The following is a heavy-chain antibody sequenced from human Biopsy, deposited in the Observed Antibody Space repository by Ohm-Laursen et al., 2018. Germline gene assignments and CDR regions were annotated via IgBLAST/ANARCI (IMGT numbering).Heavy chain of an antibody. D-gene: IGHD3-3*01. V-gene: IGHV4-34*01. CDR3: ARGEYYAYWSGARKLNYFDY. CDR1: GGSIGSFF. Sequence: SDTLSLTCTVSGGSIGSFFWSWIRQTPGKGLEWIGEINHSGSTKYNPSFESRVTISVDTSRNQFSLNLFSVTAADAARYFCARGEYYAYWSGARKLNYFDYWGQGTLVIVSS. CDR2: INHSGST. J-gene: IGHJ4*02.